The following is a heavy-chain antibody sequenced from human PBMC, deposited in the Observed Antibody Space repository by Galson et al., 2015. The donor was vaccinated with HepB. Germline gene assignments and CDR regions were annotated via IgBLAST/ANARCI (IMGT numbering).Heavy chain of an antibody. CDR3: AKWRLSERWFDP. CDR2: CGSGNIK. V-gene: IGHV3-23*01. CDR1: GFIFSNYY. J-gene: IGHJ5*02. D-gene: IGHD1-1*01. Sequence: SLRLSCAASGFIFSNYYMNWVRQAPGVGLEWVSTCGSGNIKYYADSVKGRFTISRDNSRNTLYLQMNSLRAEDTAVYYCAKWRLSERWFDPWGQGTLVTVSS.